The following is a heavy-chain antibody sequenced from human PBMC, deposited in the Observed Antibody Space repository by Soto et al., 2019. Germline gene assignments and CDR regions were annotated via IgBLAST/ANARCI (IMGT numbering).Heavy chain of an antibody. CDR1: GFTFSNYD. D-gene: IGHD5-12*01. V-gene: IGHV3-13*04. CDR3: AAGLNWYFDL. J-gene: IGHJ2*01. CDR2: IGSAGDT. Sequence: EVPLVESGGGLVQPGGSLRLSCTASGFTFSNYDMHWVRQVPGKGLEWVSFIGSAGDTCYPGSLKGRFTISGEDAKDSLYLQISSLRGGDTAVYYCAAGLNWYFDLWGRGTLVTVSS.